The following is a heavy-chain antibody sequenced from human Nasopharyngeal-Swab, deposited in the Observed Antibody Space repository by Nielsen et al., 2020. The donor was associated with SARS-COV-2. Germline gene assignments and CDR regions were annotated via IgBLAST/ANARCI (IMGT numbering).Heavy chain of an antibody. CDR2: ISGSGGST. D-gene: IGHD3-22*01. J-gene: IGHJ4*02. CDR3: AKDYYDSSGYYYV. Sequence: GESLKISCSASGFSFSDFGMHWVRQAPGKGLEWVSAISGSGGSTYYADSVKGRFTISRDNSKNTLYLQMNSLRAEDTAVYYCAKDYYDSSGYYYVWGQGTLVTVSS. CDR1: GFSFSDFG. V-gene: IGHV3-23*01.